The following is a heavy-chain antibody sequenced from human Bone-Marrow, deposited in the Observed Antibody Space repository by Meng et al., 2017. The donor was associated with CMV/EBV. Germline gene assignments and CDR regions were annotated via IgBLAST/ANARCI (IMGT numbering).Heavy chain of an antibody. D-gene: IGHD6-19*01. CDR3: ARIGALYSSAWRASDY. CDR1: GASVSSGTYY. Sequence: SETLSLTCGVSGASVSSGTYYWSWIRQSPGKGLEWIGYIYYNGNTNYNSSLKSRVTISLDTSKNQVSLKLRSVTAADTAVYFCARIGALYSSAWRASDYWGQGMLVTVSS. V-gene: IGHV4-61*01. J-gene: IGHJ4*02. CDR2: IYYNGNT.